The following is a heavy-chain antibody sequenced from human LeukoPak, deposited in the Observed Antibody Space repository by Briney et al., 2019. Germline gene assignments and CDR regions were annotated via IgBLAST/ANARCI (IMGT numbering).Heavy chain of an antibody. CDR3: ARGLGYSSGWPLLRY. CDR2: INHSGST. V-gene: IGHV4-34*01. Sequence: SETPSLTCAVYGGSFSGYYWSWIRQPPGKGLEWIGEINHSGSTNYNPSLKSRVTISVDTSKNQFSLKLSSVTAADTAVYYCARGLGYSSGWPLLRYWGQGTLVTVSS. J-gene: IGHJ4*02. CDR1: GGSFSGYY. D-gene: IGHD6-19*01.